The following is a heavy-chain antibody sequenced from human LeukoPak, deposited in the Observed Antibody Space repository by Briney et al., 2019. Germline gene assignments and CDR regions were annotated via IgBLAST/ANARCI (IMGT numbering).Heavy chain of an antibody. D-gene: IGHD3-22*01. CDR1: GYTLTELS. V-gene: IGHV1-24*01. CDR2: FDPEDGET. CDR3: ATVLRPPIYYYDSSGRNWFDP. J-gene: IGHJ5*02. Sequence: GASVKVSCKVSGYTLTELSMHWVRQAPGKGLEWMGGFDPEDGETIYAQKFQGRVTMTEDTSTDTAYMELSSLRSEDTAVYYCATVLRPPIYYYDSSGRNWFDPWGQGTLVTVSS.